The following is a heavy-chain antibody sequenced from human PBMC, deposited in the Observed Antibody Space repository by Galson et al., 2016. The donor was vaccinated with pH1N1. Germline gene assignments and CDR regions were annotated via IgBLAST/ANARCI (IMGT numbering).Heavy chain of an antibody. Sequence: SETLSLTCSVSRGSITSHYWSWIRQSPGKGLEWIGYVLYTGKTNYNPSLKSRVTISLDTSENQFSLKLSSVTAADTAVYYCAREDCSSGPCPLDSWGQGTLVIVSS. CDR3: AREDCSSGPCPLDS. CDR1: RGSITSHY. V-gene: IGHV4-59*11. D-gene: IGHD2-15*01. CDR2: VLYTGKT. J-gene: IGHJ4*02.